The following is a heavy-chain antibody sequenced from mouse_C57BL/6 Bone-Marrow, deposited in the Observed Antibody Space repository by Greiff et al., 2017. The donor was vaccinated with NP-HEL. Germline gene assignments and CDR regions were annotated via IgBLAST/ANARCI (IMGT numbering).Heavy chain of an antibody. J-gene: IGHJ2*01. D-gene: IGHD2-1*01. V-gene: IGHV1-82*01. CDR1: GYAFSSSW. CDR3: ATAHDYGNYDY. CDR2: IYPGDGDT. Sequence: VKLMESGPELVKPGASVKISCKASGYAFSSSWMNWVKQRPGKGLEWIGRIYPGDGDTNYNGKFKGKATLTADKSSSTAYMQLSSLTSEDSAVYFCATAHDYGNYDYWGQGTTLTVSS.